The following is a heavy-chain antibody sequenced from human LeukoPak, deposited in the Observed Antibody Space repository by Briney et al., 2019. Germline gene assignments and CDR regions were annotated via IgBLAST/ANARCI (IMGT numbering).Heavy chain of an antibody. J-gene: IGHJ4*02. Sequence: SGGSLRLPCSASGFTFRGYAMHWVRQAPGKGLEYVSDISGNGGSIYYADSVKGRFTISRDNSKNTLWLRMSSLRAEDTAVYYCVRPNSGPWGSGVVDYWGQGTLVTVSS. CDR3: VRPNSGPWGSGVVDY. CDR2: ISGNGGSI. V-gene: IGHV3-64D*06. D-gene: IGHD3-3*01. CDR1: GFTFRGYA.